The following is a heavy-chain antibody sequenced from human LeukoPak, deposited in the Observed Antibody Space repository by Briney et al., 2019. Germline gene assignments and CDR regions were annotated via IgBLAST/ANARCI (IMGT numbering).Heavy chain of an antibody. D-gene: IGHD2-2*01. J-gene: IGHJ6*03. Sequence: SETLSLTCAVYGGSFSGYYWSWLRQPPGKGLEWIGEINHSGSTNYNPSLKSRVTISVDTSKNQFSLKLSSVTAADTAVYYCARLIRRGCSSTSCYPRYYYYYMDVWGKGTTVTISS. CDR3: ARLIRRGCSSTSCYPRYYYYYMDV. CDR1: GGSFSGYY. CDR2: INHSGST. V-gene: IGHV4-34*01.